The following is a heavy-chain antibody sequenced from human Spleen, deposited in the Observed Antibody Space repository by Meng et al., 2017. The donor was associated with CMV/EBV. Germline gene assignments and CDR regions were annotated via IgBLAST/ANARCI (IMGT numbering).Heavy chain of an antibody. CDR2: ISSGGGSI. Sequence: GESLKISCAASGFTFSDPYMSWIRQAPGKGLEWVSYISSGGGSIYYADSVKGRFTISRDNTKNSLYLQMDSLRAEDTAVYYCARDWRFDPWGQGTLVTVSS. J-gene: IGHJ5*02. V-gene: IGHV3-11*04. CDR3: ARDWRFDP. D-gene: IGHD3-3*01. CDR1: GFTFSDPY.